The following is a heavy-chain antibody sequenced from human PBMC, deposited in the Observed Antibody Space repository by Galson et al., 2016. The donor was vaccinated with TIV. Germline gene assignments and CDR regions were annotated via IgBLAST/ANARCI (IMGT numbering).Heavy chain of an antibody. CDR2: VIPIFGTA. CDR1: GGTFSTYV. Sequence: SVKVSCKASGGTFSTYVINWVRQAPGQGLEWMGGVIPIFGTANYARKFQGRVTITADESTSTAYMDLRSLGSDDTAVYYCAKVSRYCIGTTCYSGPWHFDYWGQGTLVTVSS. CDR3: AKVSRYCIGTTCYSGPWHFDY. J-gene: IGHJ4*02. V-gene: IGHV1-69*13. D-gene: IGHD2-2*02.